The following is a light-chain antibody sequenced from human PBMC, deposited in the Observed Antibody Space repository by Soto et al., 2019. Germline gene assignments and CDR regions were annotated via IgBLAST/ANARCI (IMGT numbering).Light chain of an antibody. CDR2: GAS. J-gene: IGKJ2*01. CDR1: QSVPNDY. V-gene: IGKV3-20*01. Sequence: EIVLTQSPGTLSLTPGERATLSCRASQSVPNDYLAWYQQKPGQAPRLFIFGASRRAPGIPDRFSGGGSGADFSLSISRLEPEDFAVYYCQQYGTSPRTFSQGTMLEIK. CDR3: QQYGTSPRT.